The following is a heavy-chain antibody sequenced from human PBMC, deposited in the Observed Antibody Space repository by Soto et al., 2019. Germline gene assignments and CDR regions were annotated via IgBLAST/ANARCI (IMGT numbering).Heavy chain of an antibody. D-gene: IGHD4-17*01. Sequence: GGSLRLSCAASGFTFSSYGMHWVRQAPGKGLEWVAVIWYDGSNKYYADSVKGRFTISRDNSKNTLYLQMSSLRAEDTAVYYCARVMGLRGYYYMDVWGKGTTVTVSS. CDR1: GFTFSSYG. CDR3: ARVMGLRGYYYMDV. CDR2: IWYDGSNK. J-gene: IGHJ6*03. V-gene: IGHV3-33*01.